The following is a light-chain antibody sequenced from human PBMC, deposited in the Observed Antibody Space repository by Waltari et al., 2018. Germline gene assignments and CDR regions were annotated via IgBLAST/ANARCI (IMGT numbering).Light chain of an antibody. CDR2: TNN. CDR3: AAWDDSLKRVV. J-gene: IGLJ2*01. Sequence: QSVLTQPPSASGTPGQRVTIACSGSSPNIGRNTVNWYQQLPGTAPKPLIYTNNQRPSGVPGRFSGSKSGTSASLAISGLQSEDEADYYCAAWDDSLKRVVFGGGTKLTVL. V-gene: IGLV1-44*01. CDR1: SPNIGRNT.